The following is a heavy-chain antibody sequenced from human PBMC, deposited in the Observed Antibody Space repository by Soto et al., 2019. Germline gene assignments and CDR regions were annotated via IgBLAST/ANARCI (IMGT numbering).Heavy chain of an antibody. CDR2: IYNTGTT. D-gene: IGHD3-22*01. CDR3: ATDSTGYYSDAFDV. Sequence: QLQESGPGLVKPSETLSLTCTVSGAAMSSYYWRWVRQSPGKGLEWIGYIYNTGTTDYNPSRNSRVTISVERSKFQFSLKVTSVTAADTAVYYCATDSTGYYSDAFDVWGQGARVIASS. V-gene: IGHV4-59*03. J-gene: IGHJ3*01. CDR1: GAAMSSYY.